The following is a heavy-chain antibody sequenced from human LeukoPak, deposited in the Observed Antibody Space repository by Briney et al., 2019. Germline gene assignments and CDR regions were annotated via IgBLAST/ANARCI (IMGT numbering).Heavy chain of an antibody. J-gene: IGHJ5*02. Sequence: GGSLRLSCAASGFTFSSYAMSWVRQAPGKGLEWVAVISYDGSNKYYADSVKGRFTISRDNSKNTLYLQMNSLRAEDTAVYYCAKEVSRFWSGYDRWGQGTLVTASS. CDR1: GFTFSSYA. V-gene: IGHV3-30*18. D-gene: IGHD3-3*01. CDR3: AKEVSRFWSGYDR. CDR2: ISYDGSNK.